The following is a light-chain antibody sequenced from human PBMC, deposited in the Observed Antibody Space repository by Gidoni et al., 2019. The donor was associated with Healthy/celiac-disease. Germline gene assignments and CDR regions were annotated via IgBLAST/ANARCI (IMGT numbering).Light chain of an antibody. V-gene: IGKV2-30*01. Sequence: DVVMTQSPLSLPVTLGQPASISCRSSQSLVCSDGNTYLNWFQQRPGQSPRRLIYKVSNRDSGVPDRFSGSGSGTDFTLKISRVEAEDVGVYYCRQGTHWPLYTFGQGTKLEIK. CDR2: KVS. CDR1: QSLVCSDGNTY. CDR3: RQGTHWPLYT. J-gene: IGKJ2*01.